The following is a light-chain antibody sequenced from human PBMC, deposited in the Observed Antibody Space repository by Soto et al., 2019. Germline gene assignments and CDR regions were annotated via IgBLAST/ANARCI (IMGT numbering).Light chain of an antibody. CDR3: QQYDDGPET. CDR2: DAS. J-gene: IGKJ3*01. Sequence: EKVMTQSPATLSVSPGERATLSCRASQSVSSNLAWYQQKPGQAPRLLIYDASTRATGIPARFSGSGSGTEFTLTISSLQSEDLAVYYCQQYDDGPETLGPGTNVDIK. V-gene: IGKV3-15*01. CDR1: QSVSSN.